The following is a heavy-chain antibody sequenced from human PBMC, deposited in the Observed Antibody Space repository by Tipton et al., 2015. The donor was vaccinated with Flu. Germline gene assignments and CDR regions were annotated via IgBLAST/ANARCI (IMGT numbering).Heavy chain of an antibody. V-gene: IGHV5-51*03. Sequence: QLMQSGAEVKKPGESLKISCKGSGYNFTTSWIAWVRQMPGKGLEWMGIIYPGDSDARYRPSFQGQVTFSVDKSISTAYLQWSSLKASDTAIYYCARRGYTTGWYWFDPWGQGTLVTVSS. CDR1: GYNFTTSW. CDR2: IYPGDSDA. J-gene: IGHJ5*02. D-gene: IGHD6-19*01. CDR3: ARRGYTTGWYWFDP.